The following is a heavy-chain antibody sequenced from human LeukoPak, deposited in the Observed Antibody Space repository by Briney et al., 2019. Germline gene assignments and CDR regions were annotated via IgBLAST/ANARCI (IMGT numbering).Heavy chain of an antibody. D-gene: IGHD6-13*01. CDR1: GFTFISNW. CDR3: RGSSWNVDY. CDR2: IKQDGSEK. V-gene: IGHV3-7*01. J-gene: IGHJ4*02. Sequence: GGSLRLSCAASGFTFISNWMSWVRQAPGKGLEWVASIKQDGSEKYYVDSVKGRFTISRDNAKNSLYLQMNSLRAEDTAVYYCRGSSWNVDYWGQGTLVTVSS.